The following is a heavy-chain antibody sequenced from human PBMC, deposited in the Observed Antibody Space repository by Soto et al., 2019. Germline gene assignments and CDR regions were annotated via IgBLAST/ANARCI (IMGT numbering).Heavy chain of an antibody. D-gene: IGHD3-22*01. CDR3: ARHERSSGYYYLSPVDY. CDR2: IYYSGST. CDR1: GGSISSSSYY. Sequence: SETLSLTCTVSGGSISSSSYYWGWILQPPGKGLEWIGSIYYSGSTYYNPSLKSRVTISVDTSRNQFSLKLSSVTAADTAVYYCARHERSSGYYYLSPVDYWGQGTLVTVSS. V-gene: IGHV4-39*01. J-gene: IGHJ4*02.